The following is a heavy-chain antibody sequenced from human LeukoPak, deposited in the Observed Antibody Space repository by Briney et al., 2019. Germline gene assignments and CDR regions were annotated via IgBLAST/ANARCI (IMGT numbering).Heavy chain of an antibody. Sequence: SSVKVSCKASGYTFTGYYTHWVRQAPGQGLEWMGWINPNSGGTNYAQKFQGRVTMTRDTSISTAHMELSRLRSDDTAVYYCARGFSSSPYDYWGQGTLVTVSS. V-gene: IGHV1-2*02. CDR1: GYTFTGYY. CDR3: ARGFSSSPYDY. CDR2: INPNSGGT. D-gene: IGHD6-6*01. J-gene: IGHJ4*02.